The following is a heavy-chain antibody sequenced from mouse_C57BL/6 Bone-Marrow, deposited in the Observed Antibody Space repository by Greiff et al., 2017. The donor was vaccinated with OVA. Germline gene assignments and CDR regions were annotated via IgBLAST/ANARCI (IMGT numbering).Heavy chain of an antibody. CDR2: IHPRSGNT. Sequence: QVQLKQSGAELARPGASVKLSCKASGYTFTSYGISWVKQRTGQGLEWIGEIHPRSGNTYYNEKFKGKATLTADKSSSTAYMELRSLTSEDSAVYFCARWNGNYFYWGQGTLVTVSA. CDR3: ARWNGNYFY. J-gene: IGHJ3*01. V-gene: IGHV1-81*01. D-gene: IGHD2-1*01. CDR1: GYTFTSYG.